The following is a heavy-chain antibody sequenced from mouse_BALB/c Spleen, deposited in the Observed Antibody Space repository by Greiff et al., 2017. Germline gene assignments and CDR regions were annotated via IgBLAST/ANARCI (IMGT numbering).Heavy chain of an antibody. Sequence: QVTLKVSGPGILQPSQTLSLTCSFSGFSLSTSGMGVSWIRQPSGKGLEWLAHIYWDDDKRYNPSLKSRLTISKDTSRNQVFLKITSVDTADTATYYCARRRGTAYWYFDVWGAGTTVTVSS. CDR2: IYWDDDK. CDR3: ARRRGTAYWYFDV. J-gene: IGHJ1*01. V-gene: IGHV8-12*01. D-gene: IGHD1-2*01. CDR1: GFSLSTSGMG.